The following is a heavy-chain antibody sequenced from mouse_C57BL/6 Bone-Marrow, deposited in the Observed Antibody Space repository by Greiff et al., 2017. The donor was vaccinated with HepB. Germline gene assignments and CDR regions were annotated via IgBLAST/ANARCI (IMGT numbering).Heavy chain of an antibody. Sequence: DAGGGLVQPKGSLKLSCAAFGFSFNTYAMNWVRQAPGKGLEWVARIRSKSNNYATYYADSVKDRFTISRDDSESMLYLQMNNLKTEDTAMYYCVRPLGGWFAYWGQGTLVTVSA. CDR3: VRPLGGWFAY. CDR1: GFSFNTYA. D-gene: IGHD4-1*01. CDR2: IRSKSNNYAT. V-gene: IGHV10-1*01. J-gene: IGHJ3*01.